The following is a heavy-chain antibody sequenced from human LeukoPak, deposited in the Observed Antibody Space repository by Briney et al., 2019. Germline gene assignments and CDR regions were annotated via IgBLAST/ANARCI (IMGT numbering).Heavy chain of an antibody. Sequence: KPSETLSLTCAVYGGSFSGYYWSWIRQPPGKGLEWIGEINHSGSTNYNPSLKSRVTISVDTSKNQFSLKLSSVTAADTAVYYCARHRTYYYDSSREFDYWGQGTLVTVSS. J-gene: IGHJ4*02. CDR3: ARHRTYYYDSSREFDY. CDR1: GGSFSGYY. CDR2: INHSGST. D-gene: IGHD3-22*01. V-gene: IGHV4-34*01.